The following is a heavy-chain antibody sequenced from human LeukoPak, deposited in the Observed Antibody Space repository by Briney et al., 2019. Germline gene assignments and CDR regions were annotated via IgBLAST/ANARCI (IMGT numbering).Heavy chain of an antibody. Sequence: GRSLRLSCAASGFTFSSYAMHWVRQAPGKGLEWVAVISYDGSNKYYADSVQGRFTISRDNSKNTLYLQMNSLRAEDTAVYYCARGHAQWLFKTQADYWGQGTLVTVSS. D-gene: IGHD6-19*01. CDR1: GFTFSSYA. CDR2: ISYDGSNK. V-gene: IGHV3-30-3*01. CDR3: ARGHAQWLFKTQADY. J-gene: IGHJ4*02.